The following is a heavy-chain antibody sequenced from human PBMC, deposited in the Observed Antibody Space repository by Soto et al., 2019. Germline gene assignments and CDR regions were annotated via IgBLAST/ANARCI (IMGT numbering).Heavy chain of an antibody. CDR2: IYHSGRT. J-gene: IGHJ5*02. CDR1: GYSISSGYY. V-gene: IGHV4-38-2*01. Sequence: KTSEPLSLPCAVSGYSISSGYYWGWIRQPPGKGLEWIGSIYHSGRTYYNPSLKSRVTISVDTSKNQFSLKLSSVTAADTAVYYCARGGIVVLVDFSHWFDPWGQGTLVPVSS. D-gene: IGHD2-15*01. CDR3: ARGGIVVLVDFSHWFDP.